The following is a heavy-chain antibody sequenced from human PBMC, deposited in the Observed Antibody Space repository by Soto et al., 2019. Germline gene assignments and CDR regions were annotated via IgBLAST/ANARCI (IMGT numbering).Heavy chain of an antibody. CDR3: ARSLYGSGSYYVDNWFDP. V-gene: IGHV4-59*01. CDR2: LSYSGST. J-gene: IGHJ5*02. D-gene: IGHD3-10*01. Sequence: QVQLQESGPGLVKPSETLSLTCTVSGGSISSYYWSWIRQPPGKGLEWIGYLSYSGSTNYNPSLMSRVTISVDTSKNQFSLKLSSVTAADTAVYYCARSLYGSGSYYVDNWFDPWGQGTLVTVSS. CDR1: GGSISSYY.